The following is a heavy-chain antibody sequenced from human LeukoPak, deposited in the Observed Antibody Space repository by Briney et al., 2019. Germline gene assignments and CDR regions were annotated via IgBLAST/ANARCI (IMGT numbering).Heavy chain of an antibody. J-gene: IGHJ6*03. Sequence: SQTPSLTCAISGDSFSSNSAAWHWIRQSPSRGLEWLGRTYYRSKWYNDYAVSVKSRITINPDTSKNQFSLQLNSVTPEDTAVYYCARAGRFGNWDNYYYYYMDVWGKGTTVTISS. CDR2: TYYRSKWYN. CDR3: ARAGRFGNWDNYYYYYMDV. D-gene: IGHD1/OR15-1a*01. V-gene: IGHV6-1*01. CDR1: GDSFSSNSAA.